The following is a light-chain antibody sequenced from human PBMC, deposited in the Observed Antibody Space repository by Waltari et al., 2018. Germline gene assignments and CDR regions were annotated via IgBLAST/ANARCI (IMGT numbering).Light chain of an antibody. CDR3: QQLNSYPPYS. V-gene: IGKV1-9*01. CDR2: AAS. Sequence: DIQLTQSPFFLSASVGDRVTITCRASQGISSYLAWYQQKPGKAPKLLIYAASTLQSGVPSRFSCSGSGTEFTLTISSLQPEDFATYYCQQLNSYPPYSFGQGTKLEIK. CDR1: QGISSY. J-gene: IGKJ2*03.